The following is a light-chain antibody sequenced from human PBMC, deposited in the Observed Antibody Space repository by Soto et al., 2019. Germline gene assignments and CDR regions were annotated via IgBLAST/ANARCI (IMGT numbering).Light chain of an antibody. CDR2: EVS. CDR1: SSDVGGYTY. J-gene: IGLJ1*01. CDR3: SSYTSSSPHV. V-gene: IGLV2-14*01. Sequence: QSALTQPASVSGSPGQSITISCTGTSSDVGGYTYVSWYQQHPGKAPKLMIYEVSNRPSGVSNRFSGSKSGNTASLTISGLQAEDEADYYCSSYTSSSPHVFGTGTKLTVL.